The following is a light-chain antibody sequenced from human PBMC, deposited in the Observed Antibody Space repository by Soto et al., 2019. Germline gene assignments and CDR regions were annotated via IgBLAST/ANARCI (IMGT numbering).Light chain of an antibody. Sequence: EIVLTQSPGTPSLSPGERATLSCRASQSVSSNHLTWYQQKPGQAPRLLIYGASSRATGIPDRFSGSGSGTDFTLTISRLEPEDFAVYYCQQYGSSPLTFGRGTKMEIK. J-gene: IGKJ4*01. CDR3: QQYGSSPLT. CDR1: QSVSSNH. V-gene: IGKV3-20*01. CDR2: GAS.